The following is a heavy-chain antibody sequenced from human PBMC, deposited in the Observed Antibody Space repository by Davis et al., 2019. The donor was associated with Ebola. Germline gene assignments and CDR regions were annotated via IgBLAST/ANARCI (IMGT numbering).Heavy chain of an antibody. Sequence: MPSETLSLTCTVSGGSINSYYWSWIRQPPGKGLEWIAYIYSTGSTNQNPSLKNRVTVSVDTSKNQFSLKLSSVTAADTAVYYCARVAGTDYYYGMDVWGQGTTVTVSS. CDR2: IYSTGST. CDR3: ARVAGTDYYYGMDV. J-gene: IGHJ6*02. CDR1: GGSINSYY. V-gene: IGHV4-59*12. D-gene: IGHD6-13*01.